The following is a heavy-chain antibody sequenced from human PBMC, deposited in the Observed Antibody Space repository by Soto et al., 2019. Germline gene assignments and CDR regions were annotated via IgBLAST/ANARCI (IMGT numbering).Heavy chain of an antibody. CDR1: GFTFSSYA. D-gene: IGHD2-2*01. CDR3: ARDFGPVYQLLWYNWFDP. J-gene: IGHJ5*02. V-gene: IGHV3-30-3*01. Sequence: QVPLVESGGGVVQPGRSLRLSCAASGFTFSSYAMHWVRQAPGKGLEWVAVISYDGSNKYYADSVKGRFTISRDNSKNTLYLQMNSLRAEDTAVYYCARDFGPVYQLLWYNWFDPWGQGTLVTVSS. CDR2: ISYDGSNK.